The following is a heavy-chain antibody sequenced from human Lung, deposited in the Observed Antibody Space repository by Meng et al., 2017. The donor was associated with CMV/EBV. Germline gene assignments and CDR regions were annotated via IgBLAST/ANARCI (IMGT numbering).Heavy chain of an antibody. CDR3: AGMTSDY. CDR2: ISGSGGST. J-gene: IGHJ4*02. CDR1: GFTFSSYA. V-gene: IGHV3-23*01. Sequence: GEXLKISCAASGFTFSSYAMSWVRQAPGKGLEWVSAISGSGGSTYYADSVKGRFTISRDNSKNTLYLQMNSLRAEDTAVYYCAGMTSDYWGQGPLVTVSS. D-gene: IGHD1-14*01.